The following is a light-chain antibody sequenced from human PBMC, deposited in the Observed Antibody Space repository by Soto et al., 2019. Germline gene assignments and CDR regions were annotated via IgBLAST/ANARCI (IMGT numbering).Light chain of an antibody. Sequence: DIQMTQSPSTLSASVGDRVTITCRASQEVNNWLAWYQQKPGKAPKLLIYKVSNLESGVPSRFSGSGSGTEFTLTISSLQPDDFATYYCQQYKSYSLITFGQGTRLEIK. CDR1: QEVNNW. J-gene: IGKJ5*01. CDR2: KVS. CDR3: QQYKSYSLIT. V-gene: IGKV1-5*03.